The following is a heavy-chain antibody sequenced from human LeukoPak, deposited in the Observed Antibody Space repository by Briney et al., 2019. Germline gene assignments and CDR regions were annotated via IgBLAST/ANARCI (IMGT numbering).Heavy chain of an antibody. CDR3: ARIYYDFWSGYIYYFDY. J-gene: IGHJ4*02. D-gene: IGHD3-3*01. V-gene: IGHV1-69*01. Sequence: SVKVSCKASGGTFSSYAISWVRQAPGQGLEWMGGIVPVFGTANYARKFQGRVTITADESTSTAYMELSSLRSEDTAVYYCARIYYDFWSGYIYYFDYWGQGTLVTVSS. CDR1: GGTFSSYA. CDR2: IVPVFGTA.